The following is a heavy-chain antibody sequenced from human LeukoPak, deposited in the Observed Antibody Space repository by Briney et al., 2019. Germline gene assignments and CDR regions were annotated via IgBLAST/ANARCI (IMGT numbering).Heavy chain of an antibody. V-gene: IGHV4-34*01. CDR1: GGSFSGYY. CDR2: INHSGST. Sequence: SETLSLTCAVYGGSFSGYYWSWIRQPPGKGLEWIGEINHSGSTNYNPPLKSRVTISVDTSKNQFSLKLSSVTAADTAVYYCARRRYGDYDWGQGTLVTVSS. J-gene: IGHJ4*02. D-gene: IGHD4-17*01. CDR3: ARRRYGDYD.